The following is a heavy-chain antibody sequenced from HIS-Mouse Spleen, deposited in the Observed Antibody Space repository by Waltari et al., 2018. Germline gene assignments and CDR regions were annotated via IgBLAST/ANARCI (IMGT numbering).Heavy chain of an antibody. D-gene: IGHD6-13*01. CDR1: GGSISSSSSY. CDR3: AREIPYSSSWYDWYFDL. V-gene: IGHV4-39*07. CDR2: IYYSGST. Sequence: QLQLQESGPGLVKPSETLSLTCPVSGGSISSSSSYWGWIRQPPGKGLGWIGSIYYSGSTYYNPSLKSRVTISVDTSKNQFSLKLSSVTAADTAVYYCAREIPYSSSWYDWYFDLWGRGTLVTVSS. J-gene: IGHJ2*01.